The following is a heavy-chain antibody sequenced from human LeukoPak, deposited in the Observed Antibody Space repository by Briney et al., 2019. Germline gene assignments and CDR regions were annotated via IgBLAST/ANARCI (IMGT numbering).Heavy chain of an antibody. CDR3: ASYTAITPTFDY. J-gene: IGHJ4*02. CDR1: GGSISSYY. CDR2: IYYSGST. D-gene: IGHD5-18*01. Sequence: PSETLSLTSTVSGGSISSYYWSWIRQPPGKGLEWIGYIYYSGSTNYNPSLKSRVTISVDTSKNQFSLKLSSVTAADTAAYYCASYTAITPTFDYWGQGTLVTVSS. V-gene: IGHV4-59*01.